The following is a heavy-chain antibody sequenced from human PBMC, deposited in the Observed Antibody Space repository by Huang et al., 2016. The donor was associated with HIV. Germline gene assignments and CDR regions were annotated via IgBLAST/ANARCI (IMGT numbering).Heavy chain of an antibody. Sequence: QLQLQESGPGLVKPSETLSLTCAVSGGSLKSHTYYWGWVRQPPGKGLEWIGSIYYTGRTYYNPSLKRRVTISADASKNQFFLRLDSVTAADSAVYFCARTGVAVVDDPEYFQHWGQGALVTVS. CDR2: IYYTGRT. CDR1: GGSLKSHTYY. D-gene: IGHD3-22*01. CDR3: ARTGVAVVDDPEYFQH. V-gene: IGHV4-39*01. J-gene: IGHJ1*01.